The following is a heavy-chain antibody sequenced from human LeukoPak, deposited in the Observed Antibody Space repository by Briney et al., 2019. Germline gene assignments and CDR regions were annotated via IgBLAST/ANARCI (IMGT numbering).Heavy chain of an antibody. CDR1: GYTFTSYY. V-gene: IGHV1-46*01. D-gene: IGHD2-2*01. Sequence: GASVKVSCKASGYTFTSYYMHWVRQAPGQGLEWMGIINPSGGSTSYAQKFQGRVTMTRDTSTSTVYMELSSLRSEDTAVYYCARELVVVPAAIYYYYYYGMDVWGQGTTVTVSS. J-gene: IGHJ6*02. CDR3: ARELVVVPAAIYYYYYYGMDV. CDR2: INPSGGST.